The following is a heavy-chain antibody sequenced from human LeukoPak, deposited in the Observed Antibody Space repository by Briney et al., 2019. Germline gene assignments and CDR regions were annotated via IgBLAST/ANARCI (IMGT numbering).Heavy chain of an antibody. CDR2: IIPIFGTA. CDR3: ARVRDSSGWWGDY. V-gene: IGHV1-69*01. Sequence: SVKVSCMASGGTFSSYAISWVRQAPGQGLEWMGGIIPIFGTANYAQKFQGRVTITADESTSTAYMELSSLRSEDTAVYYCARVRDSSGWWGDYWGQGTLVTVSS. D-gene: IGHD6-19*01. CDR1: GGTFSSYA. J-gene: IGHJ4*02.